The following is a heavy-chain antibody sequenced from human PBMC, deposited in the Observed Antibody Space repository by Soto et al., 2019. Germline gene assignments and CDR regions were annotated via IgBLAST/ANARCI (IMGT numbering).Heavy chain of an antibody. CDR2: INHSGST. D-gene: IGHD2-8*01. Sequence: NPSETLSLTCAVYGGSFSGYYWSWIRQPPGKGLEWIGEINHSGSTNYNPSLKSRVTISVDTSKNQFSLKLSSVTAADTAVYYCERGSLILLGLIDYWGQGTLVTVSS. CDR3: ERGSLILLGLIDY. J-gene: IGHJ4*02. CDR1: GGSFSGYY. V-gene: IGHV4-34*01.